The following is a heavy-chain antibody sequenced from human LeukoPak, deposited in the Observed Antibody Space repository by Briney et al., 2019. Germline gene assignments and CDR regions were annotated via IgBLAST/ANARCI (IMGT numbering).Heavy chain of an antibody. Sequence: SETLSLTCTVSGGSISSYYWSWIRQPPGKGLEWIGYIYYSGGTNYNPSLKSRVTISVDTSKNQFSLKLSSVTAADTAVYYCARASSYSSGYYFDYWGQGTLVTVSS. CDR3: ARASSYSSGYYFDY. J-gene: IGHJ4*02. CDR1: GGSISSYY. D-gene: IGHD3-22*01. V-gene: IGHV4-59*01. CDR2: IYYSGGT.